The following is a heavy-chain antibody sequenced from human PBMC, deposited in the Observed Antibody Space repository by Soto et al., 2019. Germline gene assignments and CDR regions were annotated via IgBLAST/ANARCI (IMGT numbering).Heavy chain of an antibody. CDR2: IYDDGST. J-gene: IGHJ4*02. V-gene: IGHV3-66*01. CDR1: GFTVSTNY. D-gene: IGHD3-16*01. CDR3: ARVTWATRFFHY. Sequence: EVQLVESGGGLVQPGDSLRLSCAASGFTVSTNYMTWVRQAPGKGLEWVSIIYDDGSTYYADSVKGRFTISRDNSKNTRYLQLNRLRAEDTAVYWCARVTWATRFFHYWGRGTLVSVSS.